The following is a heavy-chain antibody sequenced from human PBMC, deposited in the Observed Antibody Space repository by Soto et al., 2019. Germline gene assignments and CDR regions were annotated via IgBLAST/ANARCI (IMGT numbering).Heavy chain of an antibody. D-gene: IGHD3-10*01. V-gene: IGHV3-7*01. J-gene: IGHJ5*02. Sequence: EVQLVESGGGLVQPGESLRLSCEASGLTFDASWMNWVRQAPGKGLEWVANIKHDASDEYYVDSVKGRFTISRDNGKSSLYLEMRDLRAEDTAVYYCVRDVYGWGSFGTWGQGTLVTVSS. CDR1: GLTFDASW. CDR2: IKHDASDE. CDR3: VRDVYGWGSFGT.